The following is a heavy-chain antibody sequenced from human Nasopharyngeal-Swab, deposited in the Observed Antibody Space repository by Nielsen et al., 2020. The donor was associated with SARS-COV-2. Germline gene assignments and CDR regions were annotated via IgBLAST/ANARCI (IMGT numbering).Heavy chain of an antibody. Sequence: SETLSLTCTVSGGSISSSSYYWGWIRQPPGKGLEWIGSIYYSGSTYYNPSLKSRVTISVDTSKNQFSLKLSSVTAADTAVYYCATYGYGSYYYYYMDVWGKGNTVTVSS. CDR1: GGSISSSSYY. CDR2: IYYSGST. V-gene: IGHV4-39*01. J-gene: IGHJ6*03. D-gene: IGHD5-18*01. CDR3: ATYGYGSYYYYYMDV.